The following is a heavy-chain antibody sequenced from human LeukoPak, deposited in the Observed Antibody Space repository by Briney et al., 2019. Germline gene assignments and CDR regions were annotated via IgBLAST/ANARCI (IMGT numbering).Heavy chain of an antibody. CDR3: ARTPGERYCSGGSCYFHYYYMDV. V-gene: IGHV3-21*01. CDR2: ISSSSDYI. Sequence: GGSLRLSCAASGFTFNSYAMSWVRQAPGKGLEWVSSISSSSDYIYYADSVKGRFTISRDNARNSLYLQMNSLRAEDTAVYYCARTPGERYCSGGSCYFHYYYMDVWGKGTTVTVSS. J-gene: IGHJ6*03. CDR1: GFTFNSYA. D-gene: IGHD2-15*01.